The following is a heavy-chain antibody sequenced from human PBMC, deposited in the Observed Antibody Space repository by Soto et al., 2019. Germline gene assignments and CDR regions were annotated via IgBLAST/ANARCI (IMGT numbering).Heavy chain of an antibody. J-gene: IGHJ4*02. D-gene: IGHD3-9*01. Sequence: VQLVETGGGLIQPGGSLRLSCAASGFTVSSNYMSWVRQAPGKGLEWVSVIYSGGSTYYADSVKGRFTISRDNSKNTLYLQMNSLRAEDTAVYYCAREGDYDILTGRPITMGGFDYWGQGTLVTVSS. CDR3: AREGDYDILTGRPITMGGFDY. CDR1: GFTVSSNY. CDR2: IYSGGST. V-gene: IGHV3-53*02.